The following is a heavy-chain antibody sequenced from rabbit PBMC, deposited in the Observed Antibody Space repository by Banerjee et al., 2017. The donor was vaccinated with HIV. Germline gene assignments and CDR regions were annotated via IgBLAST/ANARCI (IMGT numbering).Heavy chain of an antibody. D-gene: IGHD6-1*01. CDR1: GFSFSNKYV. CDR3: ARDGYAGHGYPNL. J-gene: IGHJ4*01. Sequence: QEQLVESGGGLVQPEGSLTVTCTASGFSFSNKYVMCWVRQAPGKGLEWIACIYTGSGATYYASWVNGRFTISRSTSLNTVDLKMTSLTAADTATYFCARDGYAGHGYPNLWGPGTLVTVS. CDR2: IYTGSGAT. V-gene: IGHV1S43*01.